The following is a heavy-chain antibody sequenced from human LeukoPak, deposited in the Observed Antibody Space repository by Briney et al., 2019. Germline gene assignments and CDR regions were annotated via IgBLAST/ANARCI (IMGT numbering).Heavy chain of an antibody. CDR2: IYYSGST. CDR1: GGSFSGYY. J-gene: IGHJ4*02. CDR3: ARYLGRDGYNFDY. D-gene: IGHD5-24*01. Sequence: SETLSLTCAVYGGSFSGYYWSWIRQPPGKGLEWIGYIYYSGSTNYNPSLKSRVTISVDTSKNQFSLKLSSVTAADTAVYYCARYLGRDGYNFDYWGQGTLVTVSS. V-gene: IGHV4-59*01.